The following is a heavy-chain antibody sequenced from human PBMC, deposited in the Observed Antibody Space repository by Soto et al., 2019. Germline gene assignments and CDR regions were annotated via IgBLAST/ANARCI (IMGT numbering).Heavy chain of an antibody. CDR3: ARGLGSIQLLDYHYGMDV. D-gene: IGHD4-4*01. V-gene: IGHV4-31*03. J-gene: IGHJ6*02. Sequence: PSETLSLTCTVSGGSISSGGYSWNWIRQHPRKGLEWIGFIYYSGSTYYNPSLKSRVTISVDTSKNQFSLKLSSVTAADTAVYYCARGLGSIQLLDYHYGMDVWGQGTTVTVSS. CDR2: IYYSGST. CDR1: GGSISSGGYS.